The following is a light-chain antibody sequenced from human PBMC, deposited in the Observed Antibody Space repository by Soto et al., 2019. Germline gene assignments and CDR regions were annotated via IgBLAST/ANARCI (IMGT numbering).Light chain of an antibody. CDR2: GAS. V-gene: IGKV3-20*01. Sequence: ESVLTHSACTLSFSPGERATLSFRAIHSVSSSYLAWYQQKPVQAPRLLIYGASSRDTGIPDRFSGSGSRTELTLTTTRPEPEDFAVYYCHPSGLPPQFGQGTRLEIK. CDR3: HPSGLPPQ. CDR1: HSVSSSY. J-gene: IGKJ5*01.